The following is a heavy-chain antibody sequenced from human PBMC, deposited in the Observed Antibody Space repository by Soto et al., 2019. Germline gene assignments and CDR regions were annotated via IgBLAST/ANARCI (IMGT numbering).Heavy chain of an antibody. CDR1: GFTFSFYA. CDR3: AKAMGSGPSSGFDY. V-gene: IGHV3-23*01. D-gene: IGHD3-10*01. CDR2: ISLSGGST. Sequence: EVHLLESGGGLVQPGGSLRLSCAASGFTFSFYAMSWVRQAPGKGLEWVSVISLSGGSTYYADSLKGRFTISRDNSKNTLYLQMNSLRAGDTAVYYCAKAMGSGPSSGFDYWGQGTLVTVSS. J-gene: IGHJ4*02.